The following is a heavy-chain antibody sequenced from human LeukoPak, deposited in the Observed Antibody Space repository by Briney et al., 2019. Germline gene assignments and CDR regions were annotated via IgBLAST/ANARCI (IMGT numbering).Heavy chain of an antibody. D-gene: IGHD3-10*01. V-gene: IGHV3-7*01. Sequence: GGSLRLSCEASGFTFSNYWMSWVRQAPGKGPEWVASVKQDVNEKYYVDSVKGRFTISRDNSKNTLYLQMNSLRAEDTAVYYCARDGAMVRGVIEVDYWGQGTLVTVSS. CDR1: GFTFSNYW. CDR2: VKQDVNEK. J-gene: IGHJ4*02. CDR3: ARDGAMVRGVIEVDY.